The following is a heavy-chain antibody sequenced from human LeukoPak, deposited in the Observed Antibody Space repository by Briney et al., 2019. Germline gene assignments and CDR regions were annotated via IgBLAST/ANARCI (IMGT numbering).Heavy chain of an antibody. V-gene: IGHV1-69*13. J-gene: IGHJ3*02. CDR3: GRPIAAAGRDDAFDI. CDR1: GGTFSSYA. Sequence: GASVKVSCKASGGTFSSYAISWVRQAPGQGLEWMGGIIPIFGTANYAQKFQGRVTITADESTSTAYMELSSLRSGDTAVYYCGRPIAAAGRDDAFDIWGQGTMVTVSS. CDR2: IIPIFGTA. D-gene: IGHD6-13*01.